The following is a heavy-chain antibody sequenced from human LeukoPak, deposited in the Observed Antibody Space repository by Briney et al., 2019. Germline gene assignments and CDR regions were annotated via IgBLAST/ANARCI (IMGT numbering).Heavy chain of an antibody. V-gene: IGHV5-51*01. CDR2: IYPADSDT. CDR3: ARQRSGSYFPDLYDY. CDR1: GGSFTKFW. Sequence: GESLKISCEGSGGSFTKFWIGWVRQMPGKGLELMGIIYPADSDTRYSPSFQGQVTISADKSISTAYLQWSSLKASDTAMYYCARQRSGSYFPDLYDYWGQGTLVTISS. D-gene: IGHD1-26*01. J-gene: IGHJ4*02.